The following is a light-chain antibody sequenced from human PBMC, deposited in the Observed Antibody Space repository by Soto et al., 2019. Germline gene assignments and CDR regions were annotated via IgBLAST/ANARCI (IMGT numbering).Light chain of an antibody. CDR3: QQYGSSPPYT. V-gene: IGKV3-20*01. CDR1: QTVSNNY. CDR2: GSS. J-gene: IGKJ2*01. Sequence: EVVLTQSPGTLSLSPGERATLSCRASQTVSNNYLAWYQHKPGQSPKLLIFGSSDRATGIPDRFSGSGSGTDFTLTISRLEPEDFAVYYCQQYGSSPPYTFGQRTKLDIK.